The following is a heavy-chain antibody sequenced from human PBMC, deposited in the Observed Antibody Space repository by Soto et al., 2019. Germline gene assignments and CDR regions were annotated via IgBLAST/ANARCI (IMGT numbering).Heavy chain of an antibody. Sequence: QVQLVESGGGVVQPGRSLRLSCAASGFTFSSYAMHWVRQAPGKGLEWVAVISYDGSNKYYADSVKGRFTISRDNSENTLYLQMHSLRPEDTAAYYCARDPLPNAYCLSTFCYRLPWFDPWGQGTLVTVSS. J-gene: IGHJ5*02. CDR2: ISYDGSNK. CDR1: GFTFSSYA. D-gene: IGHD2-2*01. CDR3: ARDPLPNAYCLSTFCYRLPWFDP. V-gene: IGHV3-30-3*01.